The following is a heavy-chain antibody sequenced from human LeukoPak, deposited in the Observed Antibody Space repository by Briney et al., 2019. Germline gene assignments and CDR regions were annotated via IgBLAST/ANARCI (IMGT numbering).Heavy chain of an antibody. V-gene: IGHV1-46*01. D-gene: IGHD5-24*01. CDR2: INPSGGNT. J-gene: IGHJ3*02. CDR1: GYTFTNYY. CDR3: ARVRDGYNDAYDI. Sequence: AASVTVSCKASGYTFTNYYMYWVRQAPGQGLEWMGIINPSGGNTNYAQNFQGRVTMTRDTSTSTVYMELSSLRSEDTAVYYCARVRDGYNDAYDIWGQGTMVTVPS.